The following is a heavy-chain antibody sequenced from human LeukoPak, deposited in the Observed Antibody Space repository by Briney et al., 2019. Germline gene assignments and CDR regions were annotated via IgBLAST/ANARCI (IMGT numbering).Heavy chain of an antibody. CDR2: INTNTGNP. Sequence: ASVKVSCKASGYTFTSYAMNWVRQAPGQGLEWMGWINTNTGNPTYAQGFTGRFVFSLDTSVSTAYLQISSLKAEDTAVYYCARETTFFWSGYMYYYYYGTDVWGQGTTVTVSS. J-gene: IGHJ6*02. CDR1: GYTFTSYA. CDR3: ARETTFFWSGYMYYYYYGTDV. D-gene: IGHD3-3*01. V-gene: IGHV7-4-1*02.